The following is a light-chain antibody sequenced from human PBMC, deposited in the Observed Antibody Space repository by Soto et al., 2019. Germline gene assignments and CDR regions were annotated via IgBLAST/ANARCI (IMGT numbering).Light chain of an antibody. CDR3: SSHTASTTRI. J-gene: IGLJ1*01. V-gene: IGLV2-14*01. CDR1: SSDVGGYNH. Sequence: QSVLTQPASVSGSPGQSITISCTGTSSDVGGYNHVSWYQHHPGKAPKRIIYEVTKRPSGVSNRFSGSKSGDTASLTISGLQAEDEAAYYCSSHTASTTRIFGTGTKLTVL. CDR2: EVT.